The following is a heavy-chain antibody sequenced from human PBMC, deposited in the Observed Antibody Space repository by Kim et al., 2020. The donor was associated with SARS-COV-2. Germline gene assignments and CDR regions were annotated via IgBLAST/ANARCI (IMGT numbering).Heavy chain of an antibody. CDR2: INAGNGNT. D-gene: IGHD4-17*01. J-gene: IGHJ6*02. V-gene: IGHV1-3*01. Sequence: ASVKVSCKASGYTFTSYAMHWVRQAPGQRLEWMGWINAGNGNTKYSQKFQGRVTITGDTSATTAYMELSSLRSEDTAVYYCARPFYSNRYGDYMGGSMDVWGQGTTVTVSS. CDR1: GYTFTSYA. CDR3: ARPFYSNRYGDYMGGSMDV.